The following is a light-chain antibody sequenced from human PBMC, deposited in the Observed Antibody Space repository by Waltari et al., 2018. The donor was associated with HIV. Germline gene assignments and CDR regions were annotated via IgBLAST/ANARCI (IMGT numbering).Light chain of an antibody. J-gene: IGKJ2*01. CDR3: HQFGSSTSYT. V-gene: IGKV3D-20*01. CDR1: QSVSNNY. CDR2: DAS. Sequence: EIVLTQSPATLSLSPGERATLSCGASQSVSNNYLAWYLQKPGLAPRLLIYDASTRATGIPDRFSGSGSGTDFTLTISRLEPEDFSVYYCHQFGSSTSYTFGQGTKLEIK.